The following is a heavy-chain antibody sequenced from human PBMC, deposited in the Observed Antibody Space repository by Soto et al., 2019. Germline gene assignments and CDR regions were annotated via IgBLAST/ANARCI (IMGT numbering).Heavy chain of an antibody. CDR2: ISGDGSAT. CDR3: AKTRLYDNNDYHRDGFDV. J-gene: IGHJ3*01. V-gene: IGHV3-23*01. CDR1: GFRFWTYS. Sequence: EVKLLEYGGGLVQPGESLRLSCAASGFRFWTYSMSWVRQAPGKGLEWVSGISGDGSATSYADSLKGRFTVSRDNSKDTLFLQMNTLRVEDTAVYYCAKTRLYDNNDYHRDGFDVWGPGTAVTVS. D-gene: IGHD5-12*01.